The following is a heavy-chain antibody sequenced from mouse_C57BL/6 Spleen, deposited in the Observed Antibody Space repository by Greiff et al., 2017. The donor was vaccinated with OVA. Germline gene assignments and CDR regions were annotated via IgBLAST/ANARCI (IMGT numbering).Heavy chain of an antibody. V-gene: IGHV1-81*01. J-gene: IGHJ2*01. CDR3: ARSVNLYDFDY. Sequence: VQLQESGAELVRPGASVKLSCKASGYTFTSYGISWVKQRTGQGLEWIGEIYPRSGNTYYNEKFKGKATLTADKSSSTAYMELSSLTSEDSAVSFGARSVNLYDFDYWGQGTTLTVSS. D-gene: IGHD2-14*01. CDR2: IYPRSGNT. CDR1: GYTFTSYG.